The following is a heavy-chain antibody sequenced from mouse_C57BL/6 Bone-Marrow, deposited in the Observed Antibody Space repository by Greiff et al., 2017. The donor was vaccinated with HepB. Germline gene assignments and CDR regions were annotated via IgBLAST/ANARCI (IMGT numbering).Heavy chain of an antibody. V-gene: IGHV5-12*01. CDR2: ISNGGGST. CDR1: GFTFSDYY. CDR3: ARQVITTGGLYAMDY. J-gene: IGHJ4*01. D-gene: IGHD1-1*01. Sequence: EVQRVESGGGLVQPGGSLKLSCAASGFTFSDYYMYWVRQTPEKRLEWVAYISNGGGSTYYPDTVKGRFTISRDNAKNTLYLQMSRLKSEDTAMYYCARQVITTGGLYAMDYWGQGTSVTVSS.